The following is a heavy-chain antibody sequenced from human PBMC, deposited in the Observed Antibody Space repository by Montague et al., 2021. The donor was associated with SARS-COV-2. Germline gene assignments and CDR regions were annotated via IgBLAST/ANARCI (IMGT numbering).Heavy chain of an antibody. CDR1: GFPLSSYA. J-gene: IGHJ3*02. CDR3: ARERLWGDAFDI. CDR2: ISYDGSNK. Sequence: SLRLSCAASGFPLSSYAMHWVRQAPGKGLEWVAVISYDGSNKYYADSVKGRFTISRDNSKNTLYLQMNSLRAEDTAVHYCARERLWGDAFDIWGQGTMVTVSS. V-gene: IGHV3-30-3*01. D-gene: IGHD2-21*01.